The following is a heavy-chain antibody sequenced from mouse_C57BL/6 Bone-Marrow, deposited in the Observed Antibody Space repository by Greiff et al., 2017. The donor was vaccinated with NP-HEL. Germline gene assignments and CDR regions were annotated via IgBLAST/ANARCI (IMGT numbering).Heavy chain of an antibody. CDR3: ARRDYSNYVRYFDV. Sequence: VQLQQSGTELVKPGASVKLSCKASGYTFTSYWMHWVKQRPGQGLEWIGNINPSNGGTNYNEKFKSKATLTVDKSSSTAYMQLSSLTSEDSAVYYCARRDYSNYVRYFDVWGTGTTVTVSS. V-gene: IGHV1-53*01. CDR2: INPSNGGT. D-gene: IGHD2-5*01. CDR1: GYTFTSYW. J-gene: IGHJ1*03.